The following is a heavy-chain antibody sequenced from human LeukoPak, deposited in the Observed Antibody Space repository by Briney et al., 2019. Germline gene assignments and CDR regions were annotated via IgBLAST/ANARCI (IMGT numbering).Heavy chain of an antibody. CDR3: ARARSLYQLPYYYDYGMDV. V-gene: IGHV4-39*01. D-gene: IGHD2-2*01. CDR1: GGSISSSSYY. CDR2: IYYSGST. Sequence: SETLSLTCTVSGGSISSSSYYWGWIRQPPGKGLEWIGNIYYSGSTYYNPSLKSRVTISVDTSKYRFSLRLSSVTAADTAVYYCARARSLYQLPYYYDYGMDVWGQGTTVTVSS. J-gene: IGHJ6*02.